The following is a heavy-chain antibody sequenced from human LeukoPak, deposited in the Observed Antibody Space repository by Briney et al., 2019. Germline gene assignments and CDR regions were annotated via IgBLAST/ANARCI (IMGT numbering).Heavy chain of an antibody. CDR1: GFTFSGYD. D-gene: IGHD3-16*01. Sequence: GGSLRLTCAASGFTFSGYDMHWVRQPTGKGLEWVSAIGVTGDTYYAGSVKGRFTTSRENAKNSLYLQLNSLRAGDTAVYYCARGLVHAFDLWGKGTMVTVSS. J-gene: IGHJ3*01. V-gene: IGHV3-13*04. CDR3: ARGLVHAFDL. CDR2: IGVTGDT.